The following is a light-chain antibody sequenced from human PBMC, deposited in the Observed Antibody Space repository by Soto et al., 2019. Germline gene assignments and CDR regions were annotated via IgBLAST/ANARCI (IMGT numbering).Light chain of an antibody. CDR1: SSNIGSNA. J-gene: IGLJ2*01. Sequence: QSVLTQPPSASGTPGQGVTISCSGSSSNIGSNAVNWYQQFPGTAPKLLIFTNNQRPSGVPDRFSGSKSGTSASLAISGLQSEDEADYYCQTWGTGFQVFGGGTKLTVL. CDR2: TNN. V-gene: IGLV1-44*01. CDR3: QTWGTGFQV.